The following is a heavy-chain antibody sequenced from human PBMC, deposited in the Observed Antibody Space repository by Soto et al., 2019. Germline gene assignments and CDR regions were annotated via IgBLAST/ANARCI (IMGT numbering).Heavy chain of an antibody. CDR1: GGSISNTNW. V-gene: IGHV4-4*02. CDR2: IYHTGST. CDR3: ARAYYYDSSGSKYYLDH. J-gene: IGHJ4*02. Sequence: QVQLQESGPGLVKPSGTLSLTCAVSGGSISNTNWWSWVRQPPGKGLEWIGEIYHTGSTNYDPSLKRRVTMSVDKSKNQFSLKLSSVTAADTAVYYCARAYYYDSSGSKYYLDHWGQGTLVTVSS. D-gene: IGHD3-22*01.